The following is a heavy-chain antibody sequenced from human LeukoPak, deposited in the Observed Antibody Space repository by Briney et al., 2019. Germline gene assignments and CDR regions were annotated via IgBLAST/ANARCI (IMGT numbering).Heavy chain of an antibody. CDR3: ARIGRPAAFDI. D-gene: IGHD6-6*01. CDR2: ITSSVSTI. V-gene: IGHV3-11*01. J-gene: IGHJ3*02. Sequence: GGSLRLSCAASGFTFSDYYISWIRQAPGKGLEWVSYITSSVSTIYYADSMKGRFTISRDNAKHSLFLQLDRLRAEDPDVYYCARIGRPAAFDIWGQGTLVIVSS. CDR1: GFTFSDYY.